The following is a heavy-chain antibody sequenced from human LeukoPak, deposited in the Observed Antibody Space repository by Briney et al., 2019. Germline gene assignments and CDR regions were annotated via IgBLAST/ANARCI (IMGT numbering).Heavy chain of an antibody. V-gene: IGHV3-23*01. Sequence: GGSLRLSCAASGFTFSSYAMSWVRQAPGKGLEWVSAISGSGGSTYYADSVKGRFTISRDNSKNTLYLQMNSLRAEDTAVYYCAKDLSAVADPFYRMDVWGQGTTVTVSS. CDR1: GFTFSSYA. J-gene: IGHJ6*02. D-gene: IGHD6-19*01. CDR3: AKDLSAVADPFYRMDV. CDR2: ISGSGGST.